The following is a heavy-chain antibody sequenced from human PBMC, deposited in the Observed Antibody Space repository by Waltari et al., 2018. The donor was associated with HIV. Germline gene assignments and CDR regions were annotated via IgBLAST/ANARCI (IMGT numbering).Heavy chain of an antibody. V-gene: IGHV4-59*11. CDR2: IYFNGNT. CDR3: ARGPIMTPGNFYNGFDV. J-gene: IGHJ6*02. CDR1: GGSITNHY. D-gene: IGHD2-15*01. Sequence: QVQLQESGPGLVKPSETLSLTCSVSGGSITNHYLSWIRQSPEKGLEWIGYIYFNGNTNYNSSLKSRVTMSAGTSKNQISLKLTSVTAADSAKYYCARGPIMTPGNFYNGFDVWGRGTTVTVSS.